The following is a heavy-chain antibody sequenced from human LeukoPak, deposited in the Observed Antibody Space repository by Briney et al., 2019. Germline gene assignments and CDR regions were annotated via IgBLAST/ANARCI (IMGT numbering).Heavy chain of an antibody. CDR1: GFTFSDYY. Sequence: GGSLRLSRAASGFTFSDYYMSWIRQTPGKGLEWVSYISSSGSTIYYADSVKGRFTISRDNAKNSLYLQMNSLRAEDTAVYYCAREEVATIKGVDYWGQGTLVTVSS. D-gene: IGHD5-12*01. CDR2: ISSSGSTI. V-gene: IGHV3-11*01. J-gene: IGHJ4*02. CDR3: AREEVATIKGVDY.